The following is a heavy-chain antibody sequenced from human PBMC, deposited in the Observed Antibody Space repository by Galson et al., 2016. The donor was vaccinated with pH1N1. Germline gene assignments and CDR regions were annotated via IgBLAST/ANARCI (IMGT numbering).Heavy chain of an antibody. Sequence: TLSLTCTVSNGSISSAGHYWIWIRQPPGKGLGWIVSIFYFGRTHYNSSLKGRTTISVDTSKDQFTLKLISVTAADTAVYFGARVTTSILLAITRCDSYYGLDVWGQGTTVAVSS. J-gene: IGHJ6*02. CDR2: IFYFGRT. D-gene: IGHD5-24*01. CDR1: NGSISSAGHY. V-gene: IGHV4-30-4*01. CDR3: ARVTTSILLAITRCDSYYGLDV.